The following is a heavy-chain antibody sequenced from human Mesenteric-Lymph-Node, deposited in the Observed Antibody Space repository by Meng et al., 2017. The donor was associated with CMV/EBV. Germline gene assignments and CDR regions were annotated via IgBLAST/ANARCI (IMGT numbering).Heavy chain of an antibody. Sequence: LTCAVSGGSLSSNNWWRWVRQPPGKGLEWIGEIYHSESTNYNPSLKSRVTISVDKSKNQFSLKLSSVTAADTAVYYCARVWVDYFDYWGQGTLVTVSS. D-gene: IGHD3-16*01. CDR1: GGSLSSNNW. CDR2: IYHSEST. J-gene: IGHJ4*02. V-gene: IGHV4-4*02. CDR3: ARVWVDYFDY.